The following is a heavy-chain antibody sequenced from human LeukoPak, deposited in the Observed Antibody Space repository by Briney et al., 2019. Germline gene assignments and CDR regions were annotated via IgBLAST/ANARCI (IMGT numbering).Heavy chain of an antibody. Sequence: SETLSLTCTVSGGSIRSSYWSWIRQPPGKGLEWIGYIHYSGSTNYNPSLKSRVTISVDTSKNQFSLNLSSVTAADTAVYYCARGVSSTWYGDFGYWGQGTLVAVSS. D-gene: IGHD6-13*01. CDR3: ARGVSSTWYGDFGY. CDR2: IHYSGST. J-gene: IGHJ4*02. V-gene: IGHV4-59*01. CDR1: GGSIRSSY.